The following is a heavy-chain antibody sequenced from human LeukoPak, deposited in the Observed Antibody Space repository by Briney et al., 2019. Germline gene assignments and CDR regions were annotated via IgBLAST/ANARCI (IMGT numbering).Heavy chain of an antibody. CDR1: GYTFTSYG. CDR3: ARVGRITIFGVVRNWFDP. Sequence: ASVKVSCKASGYTFTSYGISWVRQAPGQGLEWMGWISAYNGNTNYAQKLQGRVTMTTDTSTSTAYMELRSLRSDDTAVYYCARVGRITIFGVVRNWFDPWGQGTLVTVSS. CDR2: ISAYNGNT. D-gene: IGHD3-3*01. V-gene: IGHV1-18*01. J-gene: IGHJ5*02.